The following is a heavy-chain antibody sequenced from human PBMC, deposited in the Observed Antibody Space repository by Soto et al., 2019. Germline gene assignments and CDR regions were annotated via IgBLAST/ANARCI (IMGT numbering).Heavy chain of an antibody. CDR1: GGSVSIGDYL. Sequence: SETLSLTCTVFGGSVSIGDYLWSWIRQRPGKGLEWIGYIHDSGNTYYNPSLKSRVTISLDTSKNHFSLKVTSMTAADTAVYFCARARGGDSGDYASLFDRWGQGNLVTVSS. CDR2: IHDSGNT. V-gene: IGHV4-30-4*01. J-gene: IGHJ5*02. D-gene: IGHD4-17*01. CDR3: ARARGGDSGDYASLFDR.